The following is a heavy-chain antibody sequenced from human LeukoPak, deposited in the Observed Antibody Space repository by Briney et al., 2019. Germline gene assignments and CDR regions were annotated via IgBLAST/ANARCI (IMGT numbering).Heavy chain of an antibody. CDR2: INHSGST. Sequence: PSETLSLTCTVSSGSISSSTYYWGWIRQPPGKGLEWIGEINHSGSTNYIPSLNSRVTISVDTSKNQYSLKLSSVTAAETAVYYCARRYSGYEIDYWGQGTLVTVSS. J-gene: IGHJ4*02. V-gene: IGHV4-39*07. CDR1: SGSISSSTYY. D-gene: IGHD5-12*01. CDR3: ARRYSGYEIDY.